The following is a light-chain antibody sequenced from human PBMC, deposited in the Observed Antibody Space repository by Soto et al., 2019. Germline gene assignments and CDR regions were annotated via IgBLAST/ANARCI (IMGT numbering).Light chain of an antibody. J-gene: IGKJ4*01. V-gene: IGKV1-39*01. Sequence: DIQMTQFPSSLSASVGDRVTITCRASQSINTYLNWYQQKPGKAPNLLIYAASTLQSGVPSRFSGSGSGTDFTLTISSLQPEDVATYDCQQYYSIPVTFGGGTKVEIK. CDR3: QQYYSIPVT. CDR1: QSINTY. CDR2: AAS.